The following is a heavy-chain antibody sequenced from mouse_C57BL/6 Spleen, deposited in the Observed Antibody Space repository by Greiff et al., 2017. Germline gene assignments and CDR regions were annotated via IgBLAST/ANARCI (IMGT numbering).Heavy chain of an antibody. CDR3: ARGGFDDYDERDFDY. V-gene: IGHV1-78*01. D-gene: IGHD2-4*01. CDR1: GYTFTDHT. CDR2: IYPRDGST. Sequence: QVQLQQSDAELVKPGASVKISCKVSGYTFTDHTIHWMKQRPEQGLEWIGYIYPRDGSTKYNEKFKGKATLTADKSSSTAYMQLNSLTSEDSAVYFCARGGFDDYDERDFDYWGQGTTLTVSS. J-gene: IGHJ2*01.